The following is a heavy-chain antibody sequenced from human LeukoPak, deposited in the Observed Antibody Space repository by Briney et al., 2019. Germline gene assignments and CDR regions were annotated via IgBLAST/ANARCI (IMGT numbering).Heavy chain of an antibody. CDR1: GFTFSSYG. CDR3: ARSSGWTGDYYAMDV. CDR2: IWYDGSNK. D-gene: IGHD6-19*01. Sequence: GGSLRLSCAASGFTFSSYGMDWVRQAPGKGLEWVAVIWYDGSNKYYADSVKGRFTISRDNSKNTVYLQMNSLRAEDTALYYCARSSGWTGDYYAMDVWGQGTTVTVSS. V-gene: IGHV3-33*01. J-gene: IGHJ6*02.